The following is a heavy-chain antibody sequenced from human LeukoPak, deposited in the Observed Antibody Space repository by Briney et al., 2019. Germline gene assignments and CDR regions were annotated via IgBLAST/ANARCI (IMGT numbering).Heavy chain of an antibody. J-gene: IGHJ4*02. Sequence: PWGSLRLSCAASGFSFSSNAMSWVRQAPGKGLEWVSAISRSAISTSYADSVKDRFLISRDNSKNTLYLQINSLRVEDTALYYCARMSRIVVVPAVPLDYWGQGT. V-gene: IGHV3-23*01. CDR2: ISRSAIST. CDR3: ARMSRIVVVPAVPLDY. CDR1: GFSFSSNA. D-gene: IGHD2-2*01.